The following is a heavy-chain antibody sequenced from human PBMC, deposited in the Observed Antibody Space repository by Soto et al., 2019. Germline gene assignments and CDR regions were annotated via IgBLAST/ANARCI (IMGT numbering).Heavy chain of an antibody. Sequence: SETLSLTCAVYGGSFSGYYWSWIRQPPGKGLEWTGEINHSGSTNYNPSLKSRVTISVDTSKNQFSLKLSSVTAADTAVYYCARVAVADAFALFDYWGQGTLVTVSS. J-gene: IGHJ4*02. V-gene: IGHV4-34*01. D-gene: IGHD6-19*01. CDR2: INHSGST. CDR3: ARVAVADAFALFDY. CDR1: GGSFSGYY.